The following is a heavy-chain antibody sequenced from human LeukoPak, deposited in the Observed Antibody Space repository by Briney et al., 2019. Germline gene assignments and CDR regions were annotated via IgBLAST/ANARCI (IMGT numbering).Heavy chain of an antibody. CDR1: GFTFSSYA. CDR3: ARGGCSSTSWAEWFDP. Sequence: GGSLRLSCAASGFTFSSYAKHWVRQAPGKGLEWVADISYDGSNKYYADSVKGRFTISRDNSKNTLYLQMNSLRAEDTAVYYCARGGCSSTSWAEWFDPWGQGTLVTVSS. V-gene: IGHV3-30*01. CDR2: ISYDGSNK. D-gene: IGHD2-2*01. J-gene: IGHJ5*02.